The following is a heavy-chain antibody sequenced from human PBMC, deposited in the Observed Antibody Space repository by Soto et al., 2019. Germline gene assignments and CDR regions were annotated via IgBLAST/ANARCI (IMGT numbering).Heavy chain of an antibody. V-gene: IGHV5-10-1*01. Sequence: PGESVKISCKASGYNFTAFWIHWVRQMPGKGLEWLGKIDPSDSYTNYSPSFEGHVTISTDNSITTAYLQWSSLRASDTALYFCARVHKNWFDSWAQGTMVTVSS. CDR1: GYNFTAFW. CDR3: ARVHKNWFDS. J-gene: IGHJ5*01. CDR2: IDPSDSYT.